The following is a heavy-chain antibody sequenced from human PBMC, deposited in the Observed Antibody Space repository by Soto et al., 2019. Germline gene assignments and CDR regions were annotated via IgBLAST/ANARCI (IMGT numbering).Heavy chain of an antibody. D-gene: IGHD2-15*01. CDR1: GYTFTSYA. V-gene: IGHV1-3*04. CDR3: ARGSCSGGGCYSFYFHY. J-gene: IGHJ4*02. CDR2: INTGKGNT. Sequence: GASVKVSCKASGYTFTSYAMHWVRQAPGQRLEWMGWINTGKGNTEYSQKFQGRVTITRDTSASTAYMELSSLRSEDTAVYFCARGSCSGGGCYSFYFHYWGQGTLVTVSS.